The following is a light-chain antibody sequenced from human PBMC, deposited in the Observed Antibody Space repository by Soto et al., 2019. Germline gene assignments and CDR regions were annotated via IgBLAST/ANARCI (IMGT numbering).Light chain of an antibody. CDR3: GTWESYLSVGV. Sequence: QSVLTQPPSVSAAPGQTVTISCSGRGSNIGSNSVSWYQQVPGTAPKLLLYDNNKRPSGIPDRFSGSKSGTSATLGITGLQTADEADYYCGTWESYLSVGVFDGGTKVTVL. J-gene: IGLJ2*01. CDR1: GSNIGSNS. CDR2: DNN. V-gene: IGLV1-51*01.